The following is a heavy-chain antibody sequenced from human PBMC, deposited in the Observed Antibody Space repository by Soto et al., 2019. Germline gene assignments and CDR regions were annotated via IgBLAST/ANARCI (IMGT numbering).Heavy chain of an antibody. V-gene: IGHV3-23*01. CDR3: ARRSSGWYFDY. Sequence: EVQLLESGGGLVQPGGSLRLSCAASGFTFSSYAMNWVRQAPGKGLEWVSVISGSGGSTYYADSVKGRFTISRDNSKNTLYLQMNGLIAEDTAVYYCARRSSGWYFDYWGQGTLVTVSS. J-gene: IGHJ4*02. CDR1: GFTFSSYA. D-gene: IGHD6-19*01. CDR2: ISGSGGST.